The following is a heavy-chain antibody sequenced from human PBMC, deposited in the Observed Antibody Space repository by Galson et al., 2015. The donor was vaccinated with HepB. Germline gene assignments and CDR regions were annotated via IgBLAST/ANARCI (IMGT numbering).Heavy chain of an antibody. V-gene: IGHV3-33*01. CDR1: GFTFSSYG. CDR3: ARDRGIVVVPAAMDV. Sequence: SLRLSCAASGFTFSSYGMHWVRQAPGKGLEWVAVIWYDGSNKYYADSVKGRFTISRDNSKNTLYLQMNSLRAEDTAVYYCARDRGIVVVPAAMDVWGQGTTVTVSS. J-gene: IGHJ6*02. D-gene: IGHD2-2*01. CDR2: IWYDGSNK.